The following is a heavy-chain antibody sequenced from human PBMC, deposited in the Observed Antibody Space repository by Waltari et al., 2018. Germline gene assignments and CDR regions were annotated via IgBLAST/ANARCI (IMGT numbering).Heavy chain of an antibody. CDR2: INTNSGGT. J-gene: IGHJ4*02. D-gene: IGHD6-19*01. V-gene: IGHV1-2*06. CDR1: GYTFTGYY. CDR3: AREMGRGAVAGTLGY. Sequence: QVQLVQSGAEVKKPGASVKVSCKASGYTFTGYYMHWVRQAPGQGLEGMGRINTNSGGTNCAQKLKGRVTMTRDTSISTAYMELSRLRSDDTAVYYCAREMGRGAVAGTLGYWGQGTLVTVSS.